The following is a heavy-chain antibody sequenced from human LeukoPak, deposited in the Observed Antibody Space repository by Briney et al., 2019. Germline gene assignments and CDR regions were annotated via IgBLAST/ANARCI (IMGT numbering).Heavy chain of an antibody. Sequence: GGSLRLSCATAGFTFSNFAMSWVRQAPGKGLEWVSGIDGGGGGAYYADSVKGRFTISRDNSKATLYLQVNCLRVEDTAIYYCRKDSRGYNRPIDSWGQGTLVTVSS. J-gene: IGHJ4*02. CDR1: GFTFSNFA. V-gene: IGHV3-23*01. CDR3: RKDSRGYNRPIDS. CDR2: IDGGGGGA. D-gene: IGHD6-25*01.